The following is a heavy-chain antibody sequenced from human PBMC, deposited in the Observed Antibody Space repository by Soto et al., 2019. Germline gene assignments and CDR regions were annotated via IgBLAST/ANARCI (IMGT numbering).Heavy chain of an antibody. CDR3: ARRTWRGRADY. CDR2: IGGSGGDT. J-gene: IGHJ4*02. D-gene: IGHD3-3*01. V-gene: IGHV3-53*01. CDR1: GFTVSNTY. Sequence: SGGSLRLSCAASGFTVSNTYMTWVRQPPGKGLECVSVIGGSGGDTFYADSVKGRFTVSRDNAENTLYLQLNSLRVEDSAIYYCARRTWRGRADYWGQGILVTVSS.